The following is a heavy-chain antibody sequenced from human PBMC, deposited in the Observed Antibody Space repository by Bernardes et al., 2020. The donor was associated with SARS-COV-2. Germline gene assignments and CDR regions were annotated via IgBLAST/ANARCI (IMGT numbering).Heavy chain of an antibody. CDR3: AKDRSRVIRGVISDY. D-gene: IGHD3-10*01. J-gene: IGHJ4*02. CDR2: ISSSGVST. Sequence: GGSLRLSCAASNFTFSIYGMSWVRQAPGRGLEWVSGISSSGVSTFYSESVRGRFTISRDNSKSTVYLQMDSLRVEDKAVYFCAKDRSRVIRGVISDYWGQGIQVTVSS. V-gene: IGHV3-23*01. CDR1: NFTFSIYG.